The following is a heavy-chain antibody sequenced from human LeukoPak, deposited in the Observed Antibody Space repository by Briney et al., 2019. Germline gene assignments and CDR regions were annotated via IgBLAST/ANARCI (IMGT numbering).Heavy chain of an antibody. V-gene: IGHV3-20*04. CDR3: AKDAAYYYYMDV. J-gene: IGHJ6*03. Sequence: GGLRLSCAASGFTFDGYGMSWVRQAPGKGLEWVSGINWNGGSTGYADSVKGRFTISRDNAKNTLYLQMNSLRAEDTAVYYCAKDAAYYYYMDVWGKGTTVTVSS. D-gene: IGHD2-15*01. CDR2: INWNGGST. CDR1: GFTFDGYG.